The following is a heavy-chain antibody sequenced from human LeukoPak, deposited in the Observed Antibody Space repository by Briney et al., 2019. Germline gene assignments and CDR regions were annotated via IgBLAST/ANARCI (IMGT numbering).Heavy chain of an antibody. CDR3: ARAYQRLGELSLPDY. CDR1: GYTFTPYY. CDR2: INPSGGST. V-gene: IGHV1-46*01. D-gene: IGHD3-16*02. Sequence: GASVKVSCKASGYTFTPYYVHWLRQAPGQGLEWMGIINPSGGSTTYAQKSRGRLTMTRDMSTSTVYMELSSLRSEDTAVYYCARAYQRLGELSLPDYWGQGTLVTVPS. J-gene: IGHJ4*02.